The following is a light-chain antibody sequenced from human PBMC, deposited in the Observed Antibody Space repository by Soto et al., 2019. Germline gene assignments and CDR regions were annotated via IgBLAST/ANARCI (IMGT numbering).Light chain of an antibody. CDR3: HHYPRSSRT. Sequence: EIVLTQSPGTLSLSPGERATLSCRASQRVSSHSLAWYQQKPGQAPRTLIYGASSRATGIPDRFSASGSGTDFTLTISRLEPEDFAVYYCHHYPRSSRTFGQGTKVDIK. V-gene: IGKV3-20*01. CDR2: GAS. CDR1: QRVSSHS. J-gene: IGKJ1*01.